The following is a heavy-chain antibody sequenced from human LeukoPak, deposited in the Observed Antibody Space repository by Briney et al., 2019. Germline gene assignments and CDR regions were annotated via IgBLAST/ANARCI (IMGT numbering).Heavy chain of an antibody. CDR2: IKQDGSEK. Sequence: GGSLRLSCAASGFTFSSYWMSWVRQAPGTGLEWVANIKQDGSEKYYVDSVKGRFTISRDNAKNSLYLQMNSLRAEDTAVYYCARTGNYDFWSGYYSNWFDPWGQGTLVTVSS. CDR3: ARTGNYDFWSGYYSNWFDP. J-gene: IGHJ5*02. V-gene: IGHV3-7*01. CDR1: GFTFSSYW. D-gene: IGHD3-3*01.